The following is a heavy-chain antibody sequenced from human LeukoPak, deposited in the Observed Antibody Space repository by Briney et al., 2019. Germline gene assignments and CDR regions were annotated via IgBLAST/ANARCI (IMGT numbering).Heavy chain of an antibody. V-gene: IGHV3-48*03. CDR1: GFTFSSYE. CDR2: IGSSGTTI. J-gene: IGHJ3*02. D-gene: IGHD3-10*01. CDR3: ARDRTSPSASVRAFDI. Sequence: PGGSLRLSCAASGFTFSSYEMNWVRQAPGKGLEWVSYIGSSGTTIYYADSVKGRFTISRDNAKNSLHLQMDSLRAEDTAVYYCARDRTSPSASVRAFDIWGQGTWVTVSS.